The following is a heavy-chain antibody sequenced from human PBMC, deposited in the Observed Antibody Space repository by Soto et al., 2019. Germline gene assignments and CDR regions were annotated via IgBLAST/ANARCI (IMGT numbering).Heavy chain of an antibody. CDR1: GFSLSISGMS. J-gene: IGHJ6*02. CDR3: ARRYADHYGEALDV. CDR2: IDWDDDK. Sequence: VSGPTLVNPTQTLTLTCTFSGFSLSISGMSVSWIRQPPGKALEWLARIDWDDDKYYSTSLKTRLTISKDTSKNQVVLTMTNMDPVDTGTYYCARRYADHYGEALDVWGRGTTVTVSS. D-gene: IGHD4-17*01. V-gene: IGHV2-70*11.